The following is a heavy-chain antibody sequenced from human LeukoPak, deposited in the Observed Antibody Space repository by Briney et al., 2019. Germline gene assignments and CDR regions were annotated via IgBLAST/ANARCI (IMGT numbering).Heavy chain of an antibody. V-gene: IGHV4-39*01. CDR2: IYYSGST. Sequence: SETLSLTCSVSGGSISSTTYYWGWIRQPPGKGLEWIGSIYYSGSTSYNPSLQSRVTISADTSKIQFSLKLSSVTAAETAVYFCARLTNYGGTLGGFDIWGQGTMVTVSS. CDR3: ARLTNYGGTLGGFDI. CDR1: GGSISSTTYY. D-gene: IGHD4-23*01. J-gene: IGHJ3*02.